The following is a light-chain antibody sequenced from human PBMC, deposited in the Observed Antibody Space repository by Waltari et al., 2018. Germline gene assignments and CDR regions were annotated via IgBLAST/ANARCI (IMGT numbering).Light chain of an antibody. J-gene: IGKJ1*01. Sequence: DVVMTQSPDSLAVSLGERATINCKSTQSVSYSPDNKNYSAWFQQKPGQPPKLLIYWASTRESGVPDRFTGSGSGTDFTLTIKSLQAEDVAVYYCQQYYIAPWTFGQGSKVEIK. CDR3: QQYYIAPWT. V-gene: IGKV4-1*01. CDR2: WAS. CDR1: QSVSYSPDNKNY.